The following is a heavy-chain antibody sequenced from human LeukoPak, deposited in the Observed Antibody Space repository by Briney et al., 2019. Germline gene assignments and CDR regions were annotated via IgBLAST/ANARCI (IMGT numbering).Heavy chain of an antibody. J-gene: IGHJ4*02. V-gene: IGHV5-51*01. CDR1: GYRFTDYW. CDR3: ARRVSTSPLFEY. D-gene: IGHD5/OR15-5a*01. CDR2: IYPGDSDT. Sequence: GESLKISCKGSGYRFTDYWIGWVRQVPGKGLEWMGIIYPGDSDTRYSPSFQGQVTIWADKSITTAYLQWSGLKASDTAMYYCARRVSTSPLFEYWGQGTLVTVSS.